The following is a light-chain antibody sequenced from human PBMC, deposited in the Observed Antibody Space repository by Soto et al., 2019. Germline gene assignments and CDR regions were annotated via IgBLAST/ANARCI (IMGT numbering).Light chain of an antibody. CDR2: AAS. Sequence: DIQMTQSPYSLSASVGDRVTITCQASQDITNFLNWYQQKPGKAPKLLIYAASNLERGVPSRFSGSGSGTDFTFTISSLQPEDIATYYCQQYDILPWTFGKGTKVEIK. J-gene: IGKJ1*01. CDR1: QDITNF. V-gene: IGKV1-33*01. CDR3: QQYDILPWT.